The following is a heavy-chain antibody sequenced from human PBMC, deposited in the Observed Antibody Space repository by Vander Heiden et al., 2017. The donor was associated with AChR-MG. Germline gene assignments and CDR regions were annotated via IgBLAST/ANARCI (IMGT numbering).Heavy chain of an antibody. Sequence: QVQLVESGGGVVQPGKSLRLSCITSGFAFRRFAVPWVRKAPGKGLEWVAVISDDGSSKYYADSVKGRCTISRDNSKKAVDLQMNSLRAEDSAVYYCARDRLTATTSFDYWGQGTLVTVSS. J-gene: IGHJ4*02. CDR1: GFAFRRFA. D-gene: IGHD4-17*01. CDR2: ISDDGSSK. CDR3: ARDRLTATTSFDY. V-gene: IGHV3-30-3*01.